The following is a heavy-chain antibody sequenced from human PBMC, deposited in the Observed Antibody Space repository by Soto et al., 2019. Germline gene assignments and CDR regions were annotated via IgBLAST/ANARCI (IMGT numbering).Heavy chain of an antibody. Sequence: QVQLVQSGTEVKKPGASVKVSCKASGYTFTSHGISWVRQAPGQGLEWMGWISTYSGNTNYAQKFQGRVTMTTDTSTSTAYRELRSLRFDVTAEYYCARGGLKAAAAMDYWGKGTLVTVSS. V-gene: IGHV1-18*01. D-gene: IGHD6-13*01. CDR3: ARGGLKAAAAMDY. J-gene: IGHJ4*02. CDR2: ISTYSGNT. CDR1: GYTFTSHG.